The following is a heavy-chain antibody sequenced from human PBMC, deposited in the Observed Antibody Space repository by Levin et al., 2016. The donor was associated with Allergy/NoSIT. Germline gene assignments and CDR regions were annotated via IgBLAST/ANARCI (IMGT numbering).Heavy chain of an antibody. CDR1: GFTFSSYG. CDR2: ISYDGSNK. J-gene: IGHJ4*02. V-gene: IGHV3-30*03. CDR3: AASLGSSAWGRFDY. D-gene: IGHD6-19*01. Sequence: GESLKISCAASGFTFSSYGMHWVRQAPGKGLEWVAVISYDGSNKYYADSVKGRFTISRDNSKNTLYLQMHSLRAEDTAVYYCAASLGSSAWGRFDYWGQGTLVTVSS.